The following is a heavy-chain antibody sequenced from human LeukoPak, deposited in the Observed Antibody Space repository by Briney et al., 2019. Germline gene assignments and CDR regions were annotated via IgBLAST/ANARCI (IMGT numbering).Heavy chain of an antibody. CDR1: GGSFSGYY. CDR3: AREGLLADIVVVPAAKGIFDP. V-gene: IGHV4-34*01. J-gene: IGHJ5*02. Sequence: SETLSLTCAVYGGSFSGYYWSRIRQPPGKGLEWIGEINHSGSTNYNPSLKSRVTISVDTSKNQFSLKLSSVTAADTAVYYCAREGLLADIVVVPAAKGIFDPWGQGTLATVSS. D-gene: IGHD2-2*01. CDR2: INHSGST.